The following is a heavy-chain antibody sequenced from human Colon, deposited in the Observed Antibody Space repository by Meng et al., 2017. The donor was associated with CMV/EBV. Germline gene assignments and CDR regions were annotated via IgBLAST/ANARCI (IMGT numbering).Heavy chain of an antibody. CDR2: IVTTGSAV. V-gene: IGHV3-21*01. CDR1: GFTFSSYG. D-gene: IGHD3-22*01. J-gene: IGHJ4*02. CDR3: ARDYYDTSGSI. Sequence: GGSLRLSCAASGFTFSSYGMNWVRQAPGRGLEWVASIVTTGSAVYYADSVKGRFTISRDNAKNSLYLQMNSLRAEDTAVYFCARDYYDTSGSIWGQGTLVTVSS.